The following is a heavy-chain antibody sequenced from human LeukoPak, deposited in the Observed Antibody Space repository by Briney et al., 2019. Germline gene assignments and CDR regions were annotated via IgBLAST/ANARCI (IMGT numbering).Heavy chain of an antibody. CDR3: TKYCSGVACYTDY. J-gene: IGHJ4*02. Sequence: QPGRSLRLSCTASGFTFGDYAMGWVRQAPGKGLERVGFIRSKASGGTTEYAASVKGRFSISRDDSKPIAYLQMNSLKSEDTAVYYCTKYCSGVACYTDYWGQGTLVTVSS. CDR1: GFTFGDYA. V-gene: IGHV3-49*04. CDR2: IRSKASGGTT. D-gene: IGHD2-8*02.